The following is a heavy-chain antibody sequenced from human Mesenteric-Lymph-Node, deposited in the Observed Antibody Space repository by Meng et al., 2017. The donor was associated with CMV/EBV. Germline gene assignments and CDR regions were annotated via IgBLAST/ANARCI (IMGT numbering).Heavy chain of an antibody. D-gene: IGHD2-2*01. V-gene: IGHV4-39*07. CDR2: IYYSGST. CDR3: ARSYCSTTRPLFDP. CDR1: GGSISSSGYY. J-gene: IGHJ5*02. Sequence: GSLRLSCTVSGGSISSSGYYWGWIRQPPGKGPEWIGSIYYSGSTYYNPSIKSRVSMSVDTSKNQFSLRLTSVTAADTAVYYCARSYCSTTRPLFDPWGQGTLVTVSS.